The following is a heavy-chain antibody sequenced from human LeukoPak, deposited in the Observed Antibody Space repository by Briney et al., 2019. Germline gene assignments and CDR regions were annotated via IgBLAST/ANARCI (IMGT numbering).Heavy chain of an antibody. J-gene: IGHJ4*02. D-gene: IGHD5-24*01. CDR1: GYTFTDYT. CDR2: IRAYNGNT. Sequence: ASVKVSCKASGYTFTDYTITWVRQAPGQGLEWMGWIRAYNGNTNSVQRLQGRVTMTTDTSTSTAYMELRSLTSDDTAVYYCARRDDYYDYRGQGTLVTVSS. CDR3: ARRDDYYDY. V-gene: IGHV1-18*01.